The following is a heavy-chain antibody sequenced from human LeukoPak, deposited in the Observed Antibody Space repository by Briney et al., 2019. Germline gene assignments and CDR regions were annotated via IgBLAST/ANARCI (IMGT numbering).Heavy chain of an antibody. CDR2: VFDSGRT. CDR3: TTIKRGNIFGYFDF. CDR1: GGSMTTHH. J-gene: IGHJ4*02. D-gene: IGHD5-18*01. V-gene: IGHV4-59*11. Sequence: SETLSLTCTVSGGSMTTHHWNRIRQTPGKGLEWIGYVFDSGRTKENPSLKSRVTLSADTSKNQLSLRLSSVTAADTAVYYCTTIKRGNIFGYFDFWGQGILVTVSS.